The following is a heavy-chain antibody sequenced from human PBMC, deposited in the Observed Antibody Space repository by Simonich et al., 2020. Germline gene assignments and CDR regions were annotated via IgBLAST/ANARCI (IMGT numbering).Heavy chain of an antibody. CDR3: ARTNTMRELDTMVRGVDYFDY. D-gene: IGHD3-10*01. CDR1: GGTFSSYA. J-gene: IGHJ4*02. V-gene: IGHV1-69*09. CDR2: INPILGIA. Sequence: QVQLVQSGAEVKKPGSSVKVSCKASGGTFSSYAISWVRQAPGQGLEWMGGINPILGIANSAKKFQGRVTITADKSTSTAYMELSSLRSEDTAVYYCARTNTMRELDTMVRGVDYFDYWGQGTLVTVSS.